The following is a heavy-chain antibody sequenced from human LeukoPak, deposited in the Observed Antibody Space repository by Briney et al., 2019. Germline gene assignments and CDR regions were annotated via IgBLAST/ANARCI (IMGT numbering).Heavy chain of an antibody. V-gene: IGHV3-30*02. Sequence: GGSLRLSCAASGFTFSSYGMHWVRQAPGKGLEWVAFIRHDGSNKYYADFVKGRFTISRDNSKNTLYLQVNSLRAEDTAVYYCAKDRVLYFDYWGQGTLVTVSS. D-gene: IGHD2/OR15-2a*01. CDR3: AKDRVLYFDY. CDR1: GFTFSSYG. J-gene: IGHJ4*02. CDR2: IRHDGSNK.